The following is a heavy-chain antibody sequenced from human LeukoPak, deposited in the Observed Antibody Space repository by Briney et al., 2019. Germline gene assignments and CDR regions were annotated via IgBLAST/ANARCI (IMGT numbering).Heavy chain of an antibody. V-gene: IGHV3-23*01. CDR2: ISGSGGST. CDR3: AKDGPYYDILIGSSIDY. J-gene: IGHJ4*02. D-gene: IGHD3-9*01. Sequence: GGPLRLSCAASGFTFSSYGMSWVRQAPGKGVEWVSAISGSGGSTYYADSVKGRFTISRDNSKNTLYLQMNSLRAEDTAVYYCAKDGPYYDILIGSSIDYWGQGTLVTVSS. CDR1: GFTFSSYG.